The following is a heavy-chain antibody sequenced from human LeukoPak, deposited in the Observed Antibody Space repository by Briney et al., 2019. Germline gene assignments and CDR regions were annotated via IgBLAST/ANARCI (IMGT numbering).Heavy chain of an antibody. CDR1: GYTFTSYY. CDR2: INPSGGST. J-gene: IGHJ6*03. V-gene: IGHV1-46*01. D-gene: IGHD2-15*01. CDR3: ARGPYCSGGSCYSYYYYYYYMDV. Sequence: ASVKVSCKASGYTFTSYYMHWVRQAPGQGLEWMGIINPSGGSTSYAQKFQGRVTMTRDTSTSTVYMELSSLRSEDTAVYYCARGPYCSGGSCYSYYYYYYYMDVWGKGTTVTISS.